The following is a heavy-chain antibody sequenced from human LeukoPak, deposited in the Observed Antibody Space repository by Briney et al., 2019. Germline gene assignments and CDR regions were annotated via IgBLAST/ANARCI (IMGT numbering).Heavy chain of an antibody. CDR1: GYTFTGYY. CDR2: INPNSGGT. V-gene: IGHV1-2*02. J-gene: IGHJ6*03. Sequence: GASVKVSCKASGYTFTGYYMHWVRQAPGQGLEWMGWINPNSGGTNYAQKFQGRVTMTRDTSISTAYMELSRLRSDDTAVYYCARVSTMVRGVSPYYYYYMDVWGKGTTVTISS. D-gene: IGHD3-10*01. CDR3: ARVSTMVRGVSPYYYYYMDV.